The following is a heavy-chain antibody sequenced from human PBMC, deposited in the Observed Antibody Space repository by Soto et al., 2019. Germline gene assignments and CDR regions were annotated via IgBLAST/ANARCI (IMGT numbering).Heavy chain of an antibody. V-gene: IGHV1-69*13. J-gene: IGHJ5*02. Sequence: SVKVSCKASGGTFSSYAISWVRQAPGQGLEWMGGIIPIFGTANYAQKFQGRATITADESTSTAYMELSSLRSEDTAVYYCARRLPNYYDSSGYPNWFDPWGQGTLVTVSS. D-gene: IGHD3-22*01. CDR2: IIPIFGTA. CDR1: GGTFSSYA. CDR3: ARRLPNYYDSSGYPNWFDP.